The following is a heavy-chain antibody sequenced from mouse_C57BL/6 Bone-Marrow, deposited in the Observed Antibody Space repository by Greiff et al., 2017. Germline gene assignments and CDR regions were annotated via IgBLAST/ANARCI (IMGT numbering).Heavy chain of an antibody. V-gene: IGHV5-6*01. J-gene: IGHJ2*01. CDR3: ARQSLDY. CDR1: GFTFSSYG. CDR2: ISSGGSYT. Sequence: EVKLMESGGDLVKPGGSLKLSCAASGFTFSSYGMSWVRQTPDKRLEWVATISSGGSYTYYPDSVKGRFTISRDNAKNTLYLQMSRLKSEDTAMYYCARQSLDYWGQGTTLTVSS.